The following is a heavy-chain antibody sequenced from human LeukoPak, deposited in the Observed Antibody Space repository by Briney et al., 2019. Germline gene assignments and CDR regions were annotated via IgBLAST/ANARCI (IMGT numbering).Heavy chain of an antibody. CDR1: GFTFSSYE. CDR2: ISSSSSYI. D-gene: IGHD2-2*01. CDR3: AREEVPAAIDY. V-gene: IGHV3-21*01. J-gene: IGHJ4*02. Sequence: PGGSLRLSCAASGFTFSSYEMNWVRQAPGKGLEWVSSISSSSSYIYYADSVKGRFTISRDNAKNSLYLQMNSLRAEDTAVYYCAREEVPAAIDYWGQGTLVTVYS.